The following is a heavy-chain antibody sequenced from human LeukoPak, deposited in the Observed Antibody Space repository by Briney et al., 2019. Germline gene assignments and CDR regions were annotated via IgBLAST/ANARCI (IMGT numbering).Heavy chain of an antibody. Sequence: SETLSLTCAAYGGSFSGYYWSWIRQPPGKGLEWIGEINHSGSTNYNPSLKSRVTISVDTSKNQFSLKLSSVTAADTAVYYCAGGGYSGLTIWGQGTMVTVSS. CDR2: INHSGST. J-gene: IGHJ3*02. D-gene: IGHD5-12*01. CDR3: AGGGYSGLTI. CDR1: GGSFSGYY. V-gene: IGHV4-34*01.